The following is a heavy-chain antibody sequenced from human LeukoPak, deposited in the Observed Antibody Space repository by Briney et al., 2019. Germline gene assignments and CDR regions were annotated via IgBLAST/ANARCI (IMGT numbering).Heavy chain of an antibody. CDR1: GGSFSGYY. V-gene: IGHV4-34*01. CDR2: INHSGSN. Sequence: KPSETLSLTCAVYGGSFSGYYWSWIRQPPGKGLEWIGEINHSGSNNYNPSLKSRVTISVDTSKNQFSLKLSSVTAADTAVYYCARSRLHPIIFDYWGQGTLVTVSS. D-gene: IGHD5-24*01. J-gene: IGHJ4*02. CDR3: ARSRLHPIIFDY.